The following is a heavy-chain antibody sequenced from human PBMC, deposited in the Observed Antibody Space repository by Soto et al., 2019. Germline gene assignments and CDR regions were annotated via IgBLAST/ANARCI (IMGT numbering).Heavy chain of an antibody. D-gene: IGHD2-21*01. Sequence: SETLSLTCIVSGASFSDANHYWEWIRQPPGEGLERLGSLYYAGRTNYNASLKSRVTISVDTSKNHISLKLTSVTAADTAVYYCARRSQIVVAPTWGQGTLVTVAS. V-gene: IGHV4-39*02. CDR1: GASFSDANHY. J-gene: IGHJ4*02. CDR2: LYYAGRT. CDR3: ARRSQIVVAPT.